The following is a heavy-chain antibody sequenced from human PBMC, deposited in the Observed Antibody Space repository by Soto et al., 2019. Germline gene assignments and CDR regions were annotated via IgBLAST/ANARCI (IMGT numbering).Heavy chain of an antibody. D-gene: IGHD2-21*02. CDR1: GVTFSSYA. CDR3: AKDRRYCGGDCYNDAFDI. Sequence: PGGILRLTCTASGVTFSSYAMSWVRQAPGKGLEWVSAISGSGGSTYYADSVKGRFTISRDNSKNTLYLQMNSLRAEDTAVYYCAKDRRYCGGDCYNDAFDIWGQGTMVTVSS. CDR2: ISGSGGST. V-gene: IGHV3-23*01. J-gene: IGHJ3*02.